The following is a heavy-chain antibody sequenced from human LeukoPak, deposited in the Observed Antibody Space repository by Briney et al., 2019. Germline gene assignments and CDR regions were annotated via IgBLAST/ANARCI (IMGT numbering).Heavy chain of an antibody. Sequence: SQTLSLTCTVSGGSISSGSYYWSWIRQPAGKGLEWIGRIYTSGSTNYNPSLKSRVTISVDTSKNQFSLKLSSVTAADTAVYYCASSSDIVVVPAAIGDYFDYWGQGTLVTVSS. CDR2: IYTSGST. V-gene: IGHV4-61*02. CDR3: ASSSDIVVVPAAIGDYFDY. CDR1: GGSISSGSYY. D-gene: IGHD2-2*01. J-gene: IGHJ4*02.